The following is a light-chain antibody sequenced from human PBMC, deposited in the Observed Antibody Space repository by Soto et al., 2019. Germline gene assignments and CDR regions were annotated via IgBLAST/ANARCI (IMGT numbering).Light chain of an antibody. CDR3: QQYYNSLRT. CDR1: QSVSSRS. J-gene: IGKJ1*01. CDR2: GAS. Sequence: EIVLTQSPGTLSLFPGERATLSCRASQSVSSRSLAWYQQQPGQAPRLLIYGASSRATGIPDRFSGGGSGTDFTLTISRLEPEDFAVYYCQQYYNSLRTFGQGTKVEIK. V-gene: IGKV3-20*01.